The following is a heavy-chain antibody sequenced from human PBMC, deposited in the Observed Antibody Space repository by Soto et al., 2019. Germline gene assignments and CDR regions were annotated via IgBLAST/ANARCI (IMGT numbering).Heavy chain of an antibody. CDR3: ARALRIVGATTNFDY. CDR2: IYYSGST. D-gene: IGHD1-26*01. CDR1: GGSVSSGSYY. V-gene: IGHV4-61*01. Sequence: KTSETLSLTCTVSGGSVSSGSYYWSWIRQPPGKGLEWIGYIYYSGSTNYNPSLKSRVTISVDTSKNQFSLKLSSVTAADTAVYYCARALRIVGATTNFDYWGQGTLVTVSS. J-gene: IGHJ4*02.